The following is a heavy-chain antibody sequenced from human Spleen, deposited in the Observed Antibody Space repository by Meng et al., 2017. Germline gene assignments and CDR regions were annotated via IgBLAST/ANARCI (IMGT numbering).Heavy chain of an antibody. Sequence: GESLKISCAASGFTFSSYWMSWVRQAPGKGLEWVANIKQDGSEKYYVDSVKGRFTISRDNAKNSLYLQMNSLRAEDTAVYYCARLTGRGFDYWGQGTLVTVSS. CDR3: ARLTGRGFDY. V-gene: IGHV3-7*01. J-gene: IGHJ4*02. D-gene: IGHD7-27*01. CDR1: GFTFSSYW. CDR2: IKQDGSEK.